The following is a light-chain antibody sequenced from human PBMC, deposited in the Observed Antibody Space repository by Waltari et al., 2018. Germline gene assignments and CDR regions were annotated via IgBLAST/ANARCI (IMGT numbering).Light chain of an antibody. CDR3: LLYYGGAQLV. Sequence: QTVVTQEPSLTVSPGGTVTLTCASTTGAVTGDHCPNWFQQKPGQSPRTLIYSTTNKHSWTPARFSGPLLGGKAALTLSGVQPEDEADYYCLLYYGGAQLVFGTGTKVTVL. CDR2: STT. V-gene: IGLV7-43*01. J-gene: IGLJ1*01. CDR1: TGAVTGDHC.